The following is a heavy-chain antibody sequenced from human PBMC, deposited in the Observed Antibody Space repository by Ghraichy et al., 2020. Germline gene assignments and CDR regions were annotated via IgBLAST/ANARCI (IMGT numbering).Heavy chain of an antibody. Sequence: NPSLTCTVSGASVSSSNCWWSWVRQPPGKGLEWIGEVYDGGNNYNPSLRSRVTISKDMSRNQFSLKLSSVTAADTAVYYCARHPYDFDSWGQGTLVTVSS. J-gene: IGHJ4*02. CDR2: VYDGGN. D-gene: IGHD2-21*01. CDR3: ARHPYDFDS. V-gene: IGHV4-4*02. CDR1: GASVSSSNCW.